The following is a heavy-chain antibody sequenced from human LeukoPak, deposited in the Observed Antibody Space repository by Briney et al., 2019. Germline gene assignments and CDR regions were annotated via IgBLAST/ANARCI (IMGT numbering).Heavy chain of an antibody. V-gene: IGHV1-69*13. CDR1: GGTFSSYA. Sequence: GASVNVSCKASGGTFSSYAISWVRQAPGQGLEWMGGIIPIFGTANYAQKFQGRVTITADESTSTAYMELSSLRSEDTAVYYCARGTTLVTNYFDYWGQGTLVTVSS. CDR2: IIPIFGTA. J-gene: IGHJ4*02. D-gene: IGHD5-18*01. CDR3: ARGTTLVTNYFDY.